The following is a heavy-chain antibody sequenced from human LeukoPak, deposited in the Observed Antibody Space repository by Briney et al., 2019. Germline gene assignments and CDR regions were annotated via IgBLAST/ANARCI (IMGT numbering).Heavy chain of an antibody. V-gene: IGHV1-8*01. J-gene: IGHJ4*02. CDR2: MNPNSGNT. CDR3: ARDDWPGVFDY. CDR1: GYTFTSYD. Sequence: ASVKVSCKASGYTFTSYDINWVRQATGQGLEWMGWMNPNSGNTGYAQKFQGRVTMTRNTSISTAYMELRSLRSDDTAVYYCARDDWPGVFDYWGQGTLVTVSS. D-gene: IGHD3-9*01.